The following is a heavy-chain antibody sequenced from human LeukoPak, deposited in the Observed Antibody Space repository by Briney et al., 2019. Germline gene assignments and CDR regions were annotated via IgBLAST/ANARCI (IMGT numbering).Heavy chain of an antibody. D-gene: IGHD4-17*01. CDR3: AKHRSGGTYGDYGFDY. Sequence: GGSLRLSCAASGFTFSTYGMNWVRQAPGKGLEWVASIRYDGSKTYYADSVKGRFTISRDNSKNTLYLQMNSLRAEDTAVYYCAKHRSGGTYGDYGFDYWGQGTLVPVSS. CDR2: IRYDGSKT. CDR1: GFTFSTYG. J-gene: IGHJ4*02. V-gene: IGHV3-30*02.